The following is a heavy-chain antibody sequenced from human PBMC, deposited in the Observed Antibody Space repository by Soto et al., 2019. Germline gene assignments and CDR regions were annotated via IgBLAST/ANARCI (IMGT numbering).Heavy chain of an antibody. J-gene: IGHJ3*02. CDR3: ARSIIGYCSGGSCYAYFDI. D-gene: IGHD2-15*01. V-gene: IGHV1-18*01. CDR2: ISAYNGNT. Sequence: QVQLVQSGAEVKKPGASVKVSCKASGYTFTSYGISWVRQAPGQGLEWMGWISAYNGNTNSAQKLQGRVTMTPDTSTSTDYMELRSLKSDDTAVYYCARSIIGYCSGGSCYAYFDIWGQGTMVTVSS. CDR1: GYTFTSYG.